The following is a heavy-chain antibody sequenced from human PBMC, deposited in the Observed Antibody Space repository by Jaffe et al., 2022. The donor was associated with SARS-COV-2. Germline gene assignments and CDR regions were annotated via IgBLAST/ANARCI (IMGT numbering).Heavy chain of an antibody. V-gene: IGHV1-69*08. Sequence: QVQLVQSGAEVKKPGSSVKVSCKASGGTFSSYTISWVRQAPGQGLEWMGRIIPILGIANYAQKFQGRVTITADKSTSTAYMELSSLRSEDTAVYYCAREDSGIHSRYWFDPWGQGTLVTVSS. J-gene: IGHJ5*02. CDR2: IIPILGIA. CDR3: AREDSGIHSRYWFDP. CDR1: GGTFSSYT. D-gene: IGHD1-26*01.